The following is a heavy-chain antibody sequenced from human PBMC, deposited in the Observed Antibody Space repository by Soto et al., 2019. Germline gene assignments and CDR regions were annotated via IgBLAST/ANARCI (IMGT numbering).Heavy chain of an antibody. D-gene: IGHD6-13*01. Sequence: QVQLVESGGGVVQPGRSLRLSCAASGFTFSSYAMHWVRQAPGKGLEWVAVISYDGSNKYYADSVKGRFTISRDNSKNTLYLQMNSLRAEDTAVYYCARVEPSHSSTRGIYGMDVWGQGTTVTVSS. CDR1: GFTFSSYA. V-gene: IGHV3-30-3*01. CDR2: ISYDGSNK. J-gene: IGHJ6*02. CDR3: ARVEPSHSSTRGIYGMDV.